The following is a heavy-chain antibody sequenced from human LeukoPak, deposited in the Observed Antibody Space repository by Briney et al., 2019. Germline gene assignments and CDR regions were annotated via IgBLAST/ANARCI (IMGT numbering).Heavy chain of an antibody. CDR2: INSDGSST. CDR1: GFTFSSYW. D-gene: IGHD6-13*01. CDR3: AREGVWRQQLVDYHYGMDV. Sequence: RGSLRLSCAASGFTFSSYWMHWVRQAPGKGLVWVSRINSDGSSTSYADSVKGRFTISRDNAKNTLYLQMNSLRAEDTAVYYCAREGVWRQQLVDYHYGMDVWGQGTTVTVSS. V-gene: IGHV3-74*01. J-gene: IGHJ6*02.